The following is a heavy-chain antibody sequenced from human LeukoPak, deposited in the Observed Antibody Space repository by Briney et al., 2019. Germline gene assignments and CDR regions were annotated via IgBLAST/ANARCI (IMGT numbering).Heavy chain of an antibody. V-gene: IGHV4-59*01. D-gene: IGHD2/OR15-2a*01. J-gene: IGHJ4*02. CDR2: IYYSGST. Sequence: SETLSLTCTVSGGSTSTYYWSWIRQPPGKGLEWIGYIYYSGSTNYNPSLKSRVTISVDTSKNQFSLKLSSVAAADTAVYYCARGATSLSYFDSRGQGTLVTVSS. CDR3: ARGATSLSYFDS. CDR1: GGSTSTYY.